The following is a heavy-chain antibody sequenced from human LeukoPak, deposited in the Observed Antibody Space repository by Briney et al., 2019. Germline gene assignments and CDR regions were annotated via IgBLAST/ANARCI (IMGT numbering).Heavy chain of an antibody. Sequence: GESLKISCKGSGYSFTSYWIGWVRQMPGKGLEWMGIIYPGDSYTRYSPSFQGQVTISADKSLSTAYLQWSSLKASDTAMYYCARTETYYGSGSYFDAFDIWGQGTMVTVSS. CDR3: ARTETYYGSGSYFDAFDI. CDR1: GYSFTSYW. J-gene: IGHJ3*02. V-gene: IGHV5-51*01. CDR2: IYPGDSYT. D-gene: IGHD3-10*01.